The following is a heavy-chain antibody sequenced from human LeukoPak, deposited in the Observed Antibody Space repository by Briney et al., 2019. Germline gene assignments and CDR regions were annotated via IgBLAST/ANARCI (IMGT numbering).Heavy chain of an antibody. J-gene: IGHJ4*02. V-gene: IGHV1-2*02. CDR1: GYTFTAYY. CDR3: ARVNRALDS. CDR2: INPNNGDS. Sequence: ASVKVSCKASGYTFTAYYLHWVRQAPGQGLEWMGWINPNNGDSKSEQKFQDRVIMTMETSIRTAYMELGSLRSDDTAVYYCARVNRALDSWGQGTLVTVSS.